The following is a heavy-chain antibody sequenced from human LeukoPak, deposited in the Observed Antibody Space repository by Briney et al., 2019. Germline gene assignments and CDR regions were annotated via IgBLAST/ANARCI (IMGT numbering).Heavy chain of an antibody. D-gene: IGHD5-18*01. CDR3: ARGSYDHEYYFDY. CDR1: RFNFNNFG. CDR2: IQYDGGNE. J-gene: IGHJ4*02. Sequence: GGSLRLSCAASRFNFNNFGMHWVRQAPGKGLEWVAFIQYDGGNEYYADSVKGRFSISRDNSKNTLYLQMNSLRADDTAVYYCARGSYDHEYYFDYWGQGTLVTVSS. V-gene: IGHV3-30*02.